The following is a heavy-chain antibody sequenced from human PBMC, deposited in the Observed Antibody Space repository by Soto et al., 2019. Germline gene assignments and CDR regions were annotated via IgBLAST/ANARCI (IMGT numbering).Heavy chain of an antibody. D-gene: IGHD3-10*01. CDR2: INEDGSEK. CDR3: ALGREVRGVTWGNFDY. Sequence: EVQLVESGGGLVQPGGSLRLSCAASGFTFSKYWMSWVRQAPGKGLEWVANINEDGSEKYYVDSVKGRFTISRDNAKNSLYLQMNRLRAEDTAVYSCALGREVRGVTWGNFDYWGQGTLVTVSS. V-gene: IGHV3-7*01. CDR1: GFTFSKYW. J-gene: IGHJ4*02.